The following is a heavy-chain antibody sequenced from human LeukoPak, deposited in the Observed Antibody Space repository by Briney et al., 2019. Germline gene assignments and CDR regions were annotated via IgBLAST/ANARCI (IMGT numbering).Heavy chain of an antibody. J-gene: IGHJ4*02. CDR3: AREEYGSGSYCY. D-gene: IGHD3-10*01. CDR2: IYSGGST. V-gene: IGHV3-66*01. CDR1: GFTVSSNY. Sequence: GGSLRLSCAASGFTVSSNYMSWVRQAPGKGLEWVSVIYSGGSTYYADSVKGRFTISRDNSKNTLYLQMNSLRAEDTAVYYCAREEYGSGSYCYWGQGTLVTVSS.